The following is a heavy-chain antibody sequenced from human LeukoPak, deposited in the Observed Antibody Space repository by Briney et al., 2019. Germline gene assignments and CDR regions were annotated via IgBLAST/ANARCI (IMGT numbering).Heavy chain of an antibody. CDR2: IVVGSGNT. J-gene: IGHJ4*02. D-gene: IGHD3-10*01. Sequence: SVKVSCKASGFTFTSSAMQWVRQARGQRLEWIGWIVVGSGNTNYAQKFQGRVTMTEDTSTDTAYMELSSLRSEDTAVYYCATVSRVDYYGSGSYYWGQGTLVTVSS. V-gene: IGHV1-58*02. CDR1: GFTFTSSA. CDR3: ATVSRVDYYGSGSYY.